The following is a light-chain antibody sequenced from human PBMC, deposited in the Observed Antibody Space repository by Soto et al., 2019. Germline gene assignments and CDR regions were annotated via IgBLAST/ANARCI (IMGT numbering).Light chain of an antibody. CDR3: SSYAGSNNVV. CDR2: EVS. V-gene: IGLV2-8*01. Sequence: QSALTQPPSASGSPGQSVTISCTGTSSDVGGYNYVSWYQQHPGKAPKLMIYEVSKRPSGVPDRFSCSKSGNTASLTVSGLQAEDEAYYYCSSYAGSNNVVFGGGTKVTVL. J-gene: IGLJ2*01. CDR1: SSDVGGYNY.